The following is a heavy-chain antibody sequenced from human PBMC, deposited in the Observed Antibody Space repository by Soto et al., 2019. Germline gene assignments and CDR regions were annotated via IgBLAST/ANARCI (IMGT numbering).Heavy chain of an antibody. J-gene: IGHJ4*02. V-gene: IGHV3-21*01. CDR2: ITSSGTYI. CDR3: VPDIGAVADY. D-gene: IGHD1-26*01. Sequence: PVGSLRLSCAASGFIFSGYSMNWVRQAPGKGLEWVSSITSSGTYIKYADSVKGRFTISRDNAKNSLFLQMNSLRVEDTAVYYCVPDIGAVADYWGQGTLVTVSS. CDR1: GFIFSGYS.